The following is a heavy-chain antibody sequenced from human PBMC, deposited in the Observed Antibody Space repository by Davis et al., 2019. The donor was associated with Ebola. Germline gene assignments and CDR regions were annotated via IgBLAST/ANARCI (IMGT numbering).Heavy chain of an antibody. CDR2: IYPGDSDT. D-gene: IGHD1-26*01. CDR1: GYSFTSYW. Sequence: GESLKISCTGSGYSFTSYWIGWVRQMPGKGLVWMGIIYPGDSDTRYSPSLQGQVTISADKSISTAYLQWSSLKASDTAMYYCARHWVGATSGMDVWGQGTTVTVPS. V-gene: IGHV5-51*01. J-gene: IGHJ6*02. CDR3: ARHWVGATSGMDV.